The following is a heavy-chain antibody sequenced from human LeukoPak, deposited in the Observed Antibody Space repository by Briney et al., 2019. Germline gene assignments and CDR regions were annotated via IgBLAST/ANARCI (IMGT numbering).Heavy chain of an antibody. Sequence: PGGCMILSCAASVFVFSSYPMDWVRQAPGKGLEWVAVISYDGSNKYYADSVKGRFTISRDNSKNTLYLQMNSLRAEDTAVYYCAREGQLCFDYWGQGTLVTVSS. CDR3: AREGQLCFDY. D-gene: IGHD3-10*02. J-gene: IGHJ4*02. CDR1: VFVFSSYP. CDR2: ISYDGSNK. V-gene: IGHV3-30-3*01.